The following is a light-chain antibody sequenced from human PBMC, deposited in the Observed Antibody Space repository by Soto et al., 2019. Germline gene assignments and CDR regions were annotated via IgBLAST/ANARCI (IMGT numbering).Light chain of an antibody. CDR3: QQYGSSGT. J-gene: IGKJ1*01. V-gene: IGKV3-20*01. CDR2: GAS. Sequence: DIVLTQNPGTLSLSPGERATLSCRASQSLRSSLAWYQQKPGQAPRLLIYGASNRATGIPDRFSGSGSGTDFTLTISRLEPEDFAVYYCQQYGSSGTFGQRSMV. CDR1: QSLRSS.